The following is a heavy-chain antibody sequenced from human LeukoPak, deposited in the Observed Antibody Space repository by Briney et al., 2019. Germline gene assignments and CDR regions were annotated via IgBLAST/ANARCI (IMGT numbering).Heavy chain of an antibody. Sequence: GASVKVSCKASGYTFTSYYIHWVRQAPGQGLEWRGIINPSGGSTSYAQKFQGRVTMTRDTSTSTVYMELSSLRSEDTAVYYCARDLPVGGSSGPRVEYWGQGTLVTVSS. CDR1: GYTFTSYY. CDR2: INPSGGST. D-gene: IGHD6-19*01. CDR3: ARDLPVGGSSGPRVEY. V-gene: IGHV1-46*01. J-gene: IGHJ4*02.